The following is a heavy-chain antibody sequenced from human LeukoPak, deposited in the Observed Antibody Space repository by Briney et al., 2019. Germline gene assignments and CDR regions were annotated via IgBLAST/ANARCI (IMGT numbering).Heavy chain of an antibody. V-gene: IGHV4-30-4*01. J-gene: IGHJ4*02. CDR2: IYYIGTT. Sequence: SQTLSLTCTVSGGSVSSGDDYCSWIRQPPGKGLEWIGYIYYIGTTYYSPSLKSRVSISVDTSKDQFSLKLSSVTAADTAVYYCARTREYFDSWGQGTLVTVSS. CDR3: ARTREYFDS. CDR1: GGSVSSGDDY.